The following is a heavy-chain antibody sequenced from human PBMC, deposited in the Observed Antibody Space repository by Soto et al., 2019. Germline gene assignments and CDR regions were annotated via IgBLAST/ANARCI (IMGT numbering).Heavy chain of an antibody. CDR1: GFTFSSCA. V-gene: IGHV3-23*01. CDR2: ISGSGGGT. CDR3: SKNPAARPYYYYGMDV. Sequence: EVQLLESGGGLVQPGGSLRLSCAASGFTFSSCAMSWVRQAPGKGLEWVSAISGSGGGTYYADSVKGRFTISRDNSNNTLFLQMNGLSADDTAVYFCSKNPAARPYYYYGMDVWGQGTTVTVSS. J-gene: IGHJ6*02. D-gene: IGHD2-2*02.